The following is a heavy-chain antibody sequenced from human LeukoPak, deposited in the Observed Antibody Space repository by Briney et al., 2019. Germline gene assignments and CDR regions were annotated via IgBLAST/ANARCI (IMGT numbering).Heavy chain of an antibody. V-gene: IGHV3-66*01. D-gene: IGHD6-19*01. CDR3: AKDLVSVAVAGTSSWWFDP. Sequence: PGGSLRLSCVASGLTVSSNYMSWVRQAPGKGLEWVSVIYSDGTTYYADSVKGRFTISRDNSKNTLYLQMNSLRAEDTAVYYCAKDLVSVAVAGTSSWWFDPWGQGTLVTVSS. CDR1: GLTVSSNY. J-gene: IGHJ5*02. CDR2: IYSDGTT.